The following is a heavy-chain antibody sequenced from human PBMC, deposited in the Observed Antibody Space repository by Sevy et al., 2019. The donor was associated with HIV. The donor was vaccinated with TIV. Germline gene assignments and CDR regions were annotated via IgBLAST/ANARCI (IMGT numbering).Heavy chain of an antibody. CDR2: INWDGSST. V-gene: IGHV3-20*04. J-gene: IGHJ4*02. D-gene: IGHD2-21*02. CDR1: GFTFDDYG. Sequence: GGSLRLSCAASGFTFDDYGMSWIRQAPGKGLEWVSGINWDGSSTGYADSVKGRFTISRDNVKNSLHLQMTSLRAEDTAFYYCAREKSCGGACYHFDHWGQRTLVTVSS. CDR3: AREKSCGGACYHFDH.